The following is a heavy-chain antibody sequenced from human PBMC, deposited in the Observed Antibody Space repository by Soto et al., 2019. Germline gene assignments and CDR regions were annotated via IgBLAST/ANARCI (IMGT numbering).Heavy chain of an antibody. Sequence: GGSLRLSCAASGFTFSTYVMHWVRQAPGKGLEWVAVIWFDGSKIHHADSVKGRFTISRDNSKNTLYLQMNSLRAEDTAVYYCARDLRKGTYFDYWGQGTLVTVSS. CDR1: GFTFSTYV. J-gene: IGHJ4*02. CDR2: IWFDGSKI. CDR3: ARDLRKGTYFDY. D-gene: IGHD1-1*01. V-gene: IGHV3-33*01.